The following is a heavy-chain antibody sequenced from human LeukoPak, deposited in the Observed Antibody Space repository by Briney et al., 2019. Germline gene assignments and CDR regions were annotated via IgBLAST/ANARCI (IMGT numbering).Heavy chain of an antibody. D-gene: IGHD3-3*01. Sequence: ASVKVSCRASGYTSTSYDINWVRQATGQGLEWMGWMNPNSGNTGYAQKFQGRVTMTRNTSISTAYMELSSLRSEDTAVYYCAIGFTANDFWSGYLYYYYYGMDVWGQGTTVTVSS. CDR3: AIGFTANDFWSGYLYYYYYGMDV. J-gene: IGHJ6*02. V-gene: IGHV1-8*01. CDR2: MNPNSGNT. CDR1: GYTSTSYD.